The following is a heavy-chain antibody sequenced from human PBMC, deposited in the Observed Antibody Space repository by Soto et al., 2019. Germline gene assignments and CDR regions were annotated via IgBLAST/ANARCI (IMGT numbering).Heavy chain of an antibody. D-gene: IGHD4-17*01. CDR1: GYTFTSYG. V-gene: IGHV1-18*01. CDR2: ISAYNGNT. Sequence: QVQLVQSGAEVKKPRASVKVSCKASGYTFTSYGISWVRQAPGQGLEWMGWISAYNGNTNYAQKLQGRVTMTTDTSTSTAYMELRSLRSDDTAVYYCARDSSPYGDYVGFDYWGQGTLVTVSS. J-gene: IGHJ4*02. CDR3: ARDSSPYGDYVGFDY.